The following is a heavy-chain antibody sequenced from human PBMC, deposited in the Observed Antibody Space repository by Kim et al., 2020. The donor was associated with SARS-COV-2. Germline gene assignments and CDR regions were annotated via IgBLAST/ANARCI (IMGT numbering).Heavy chain of an antibody. CDR1: GYTFTSYA. J-gene: IGHJ2*01. D-gene: IGHD6-19*01. CDR3: ARDGERAVAGNWYFDL. Sequence: ASVKVSCKASGYTFTSYAMNWVRQAPGQGLEWMGWINTNTGNPTYAQGFTGRFVFSLDTSVSTAYLQISSLKAEDTAVYYCARDGERAVAGNWYFDLWGRGTLVTVSS. V-gene: IGHV7-4-1*02. CDR2: INTNTGNP.